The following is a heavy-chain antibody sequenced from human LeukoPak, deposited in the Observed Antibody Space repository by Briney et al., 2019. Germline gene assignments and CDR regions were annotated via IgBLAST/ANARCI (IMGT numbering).Heavy chain of an antibody. V-gene: IGHV3-66*01. CDR2: IYSGGTT. CDR3: AVVGNPPNDY. D-gene: IGHD4-23*01. Sequence: GGSLRLSCAASGFTVSSNYMSGVRQAPGEGLEWVAVIYSGGTTYYADSVKGRFTISRDNSKNTLYLQMNSLRAEDTAVYYCAVVGNPPNDYWGQGTLVTVSS. CDR1: GFTVSSNY. J-gene: IGHJ4*02.